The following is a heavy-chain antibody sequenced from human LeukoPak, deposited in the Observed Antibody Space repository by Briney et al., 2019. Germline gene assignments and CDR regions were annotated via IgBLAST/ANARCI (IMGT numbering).Heavy chain of an antibody. CDR2: ISSSSSYI. V-gene: IGHV3-21*01. CDR1: GFTFSSYS. CDR3: ARDMHSSSYDYIWGSYRSIDY. J-gene: IGHJ4*02. D-gene: IGHD3-16*02. Sequence: GGSPRLSCAASGFTFSSYSMNWVRQAPGKGLEWVSSISSSSSYIYYADSVKGRFTISRDNAKNSLYLQMNSLRAEDTAVYYCARDMHSSSYDYIWGSYRSIDYWGQGTLVTVSS.